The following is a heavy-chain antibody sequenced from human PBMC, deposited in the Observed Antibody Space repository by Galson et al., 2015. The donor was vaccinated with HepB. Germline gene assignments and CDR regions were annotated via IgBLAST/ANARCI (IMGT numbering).Heavy chain of an antibody. V-gene: IGHV3-30*18. J-gene: IGHJ6*02. D-gene: IGHD2-8*01. CDR1: GFTFSSYG. CDR3: AKDRTGIVLMVYALKGSCMDV. Sequence: SLRLSCAASGFTFSSYGMHWVRQAPGKGLEWVAVISYDGSNKYYADSVKGRFTISRDNSKNTLYLQMNSLRAEDTAVYYCAKDRTGIVLMVYALKGSCMDVWGQGTTVTVSS. CDR2: ISYDGSNK.